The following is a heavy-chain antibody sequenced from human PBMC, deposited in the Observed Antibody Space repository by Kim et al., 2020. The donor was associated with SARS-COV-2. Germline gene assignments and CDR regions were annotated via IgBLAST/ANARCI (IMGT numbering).Heavy chain of an antibody. D-gene: IGHD3-22*01. CDR1: GGTFVTYP. CDR3: ASRFFDSSGNYHDY. CDR2: IIPFFDTT. Sequence: SVKVSCKASGGTFVTYPISWVRQAPGQGLEWMGGIIPFFDTTNYAPKFQGRVTMTADESTSTTYMELSSLKSGDTAVYFCASRFFDSSGNYHDYWGQGT. J-gene: IGHJ4*02. V-gene: IGHV1-69*13.